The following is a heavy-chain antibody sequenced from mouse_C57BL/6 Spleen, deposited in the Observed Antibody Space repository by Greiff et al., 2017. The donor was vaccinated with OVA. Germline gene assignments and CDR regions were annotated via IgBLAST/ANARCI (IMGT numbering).Heavy chain of an antibody. J-gene: IGHJ1*03. D-gene: IGHD1-1*01. CDR1: GFTFSSYS. CDR2: ISSGGSYT. Sequence: EVQLVESGGDLVKPGGSLKLSCAASGFTFSSYSMSWVRQTPDKRLEWVVTISSGGSYTYYPDSVKGRFTISRDNAKNTLYLQMSSLKSEDTAMYYCARRYYGSSYSYFDVWGTGTTVTVSS. V-gene: IGHV5-6*01. CDR3: ARRYYGSSYSYFDV.